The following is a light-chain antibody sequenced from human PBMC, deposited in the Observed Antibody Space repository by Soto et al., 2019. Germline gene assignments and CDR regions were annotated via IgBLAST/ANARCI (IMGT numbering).Light chain of an antibody. CDR3: AAWDDSLSGVV. CDR1: SSNIGSNY. J-gene: IGLJ2*01. CDR2: RNN. V-gene: IGLV1-47*01. Sequence: QSVLTQPPSASWTPGQRVTISCAGSSSNIGSNYVYWYQQLPGTAPKRLIYRNNQRPSGVPDRFSGSKSGTSASLAISGLRSEDEADYYCAAWDDSLSGVVFGGGTKLTVL.